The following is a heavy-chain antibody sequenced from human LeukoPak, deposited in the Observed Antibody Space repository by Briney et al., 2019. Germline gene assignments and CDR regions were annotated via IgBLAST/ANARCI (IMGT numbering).Heavy chain of an antibody. CDR2: ISGASSTI. D-gene: IGHD1-1*01. CDR1: GFTFSSYS. V-gene: IGHV3-48*02. CDR3: ARVGNGYFDY. Sequence: ESGGSLRLSCAAPGFTFSSYSMNWVRQAPGKGLEWVSYISGASSTIYYADSVKGRFTISRDNAKNSLYLQVNSLRDEDTAVYYCARVGNGYFDYWGQGTLVTVSS. J-gene: IGHJ4*02.